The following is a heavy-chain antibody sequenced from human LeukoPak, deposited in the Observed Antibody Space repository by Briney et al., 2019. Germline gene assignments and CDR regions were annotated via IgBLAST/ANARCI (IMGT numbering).Heavy chain of an antibody. CDR2: ISSSSSYI. J-gene: IGHJ4*02. V-gene: IGHV3-21*01. CDR3: ARDKAAVGNDY. CDR1: GFTFSSYT. Sequence: KTGGSLRLSCAASGFTFSSYTMNWVRQAPGKGLEWVSSISSSSSYIYYADSVKGRFTISRDNAKNSLYLQMNSLRAEDTAVYYCARDKAAVGNDYWGLGTLVTVSS. D-gene: IGHD6-13*01.